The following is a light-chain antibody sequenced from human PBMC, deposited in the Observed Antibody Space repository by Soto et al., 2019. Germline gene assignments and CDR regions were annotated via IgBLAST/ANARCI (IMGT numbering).Light chain of an antibody. V-gene: IGKV3-20*01. J-gene: IGKJ5*01. CDR3: QQHGTSPIT. CDR1: QSVSSTY. Sequence: DIVLTQSPGTLSLSPGERATLSCRASQSVSSTYLAWYQQRPGQAHRLPIYGASSRATGIPDRFSGSGSGTDFTLTISRLEPEEFAVYYCQQHGTSPITFGQGTRLEI. CDR2: GAS.